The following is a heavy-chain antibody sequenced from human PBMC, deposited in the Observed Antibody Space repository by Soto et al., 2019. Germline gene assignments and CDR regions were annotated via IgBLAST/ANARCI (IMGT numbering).Heavy chain of an antibody. CDR1: GGSISSYY. V-gene: IGHV4-59*01. D-gene: IGHD5-18*01. J-gene: IGHJ4*02. CDR3: ARPPSSYGYHRTLSYFDY. CDR2: IYYSGST. Sequence: SETLSLTCTVSGGSISSYYWSWIRQPPGKGLEWIGYIYYSGSTNYNPSLKSRVTISVDTSKNQFSLKLSSVTAADTAVYYYARPPSSYGYHRTLSYFDYWGQGTLVTVSS.